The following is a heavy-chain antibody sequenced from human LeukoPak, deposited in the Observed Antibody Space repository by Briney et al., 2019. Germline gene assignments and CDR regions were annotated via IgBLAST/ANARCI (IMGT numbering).Heavy chain of an antibody. V-gene: IGHV4-4*02. CDR1: GGSIRSNNW. CDR3: ARGTTATREWTYYFDY. CDR2: MYPSGST. Sequence: PSETLSLTCAVSGGSIRSNNWWSWVRQAPGKGLQWIGEMYPSGSTNYNPSLKSRITISVDTSKNQFSLKLSSVTAADTAVYYCARGTTATREWTYYFDYWGQGTLVTVSS. D-gene: IGHD1-1*01. J-gene: IGHJ4*02.